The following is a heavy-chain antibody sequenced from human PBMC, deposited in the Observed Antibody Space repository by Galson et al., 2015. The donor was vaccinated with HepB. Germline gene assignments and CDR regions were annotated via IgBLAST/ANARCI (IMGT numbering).Heavy chain of an antibody. CDR1: GFTFSNYG. J-gene: IGHJ4*02. CDR3: AREMLIAAPAAFDY. Sequence: SLRLSCAASGFTFSNYGFHWVRQAPGKGMEWVALIWANGNKKISTASGRGRFTISRDNSRNIVSLEMDNLGAGDAAIYYCAREMLIAAPAAFDYWGRGALVSASS. CDR2: IWANGNKK. D-gene: IGHD2-8*01. V-gene: IGHV3-33*01.